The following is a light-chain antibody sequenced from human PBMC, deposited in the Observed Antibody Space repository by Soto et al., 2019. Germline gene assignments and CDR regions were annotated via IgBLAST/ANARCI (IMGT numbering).Light chain of an antibody. CDR3: QQYGDSLLT. J-gene: IGKJ4*01. V-gene: IGKV3-20*01. Sequence: ENVLTQSPGTLSLSPGERATLSCRASQSISSSYLAWYQQKPGQTPRLLIYHASNRATGIPDRFSGSGSGTDFTLTISRLEPEDFPVYYCQQYGDSLLTFGGGTKVEIK. CDR2: HAS. CDR1: QSISSSY.